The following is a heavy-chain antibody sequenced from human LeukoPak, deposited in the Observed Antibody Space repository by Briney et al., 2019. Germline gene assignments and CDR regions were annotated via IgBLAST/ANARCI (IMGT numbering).Heavy chain of an antibody. CDR2: INWNGGST. V-gene: IGHV3-20*04. CDR1: GFTFSSYE. J-gene: IGHJ4*02. CDR3: ARASGSYYYFDY. Sequence: GGSLRLSCAASGFTFSSYEMNWVRQAPGKGLEWVSGINWNGGSTGYADSVKGRFTISRDNAKNSLYLQMNSLRAEDTALYYCARASGSYYYFDYWGQGTLVTVSS. D-gene: IGHD1-26*01.